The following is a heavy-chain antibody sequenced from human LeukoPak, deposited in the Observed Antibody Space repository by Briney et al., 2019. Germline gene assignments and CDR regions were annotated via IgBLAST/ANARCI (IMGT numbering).Heavy chain of an antibody. J-gene: IGHJ5*02. CDR2: IYYSGST. CDR1: GGSISSSNW. V-gene: IGHV4-39*01. CDR3: ARHEHYYGSGSYSGWFDP. D-gene: IGHD3-10*01. Sequence: SETLSLTCAVSGGSISSSNWWSWVRQPPGKGLEWIGSIYYSGSTYHNPSLKSRVTISVDTSKNQFSLKLSSVTAADTAVYYCARHEHYYGSGSYSGWFDPWGQGTLVTVSS.